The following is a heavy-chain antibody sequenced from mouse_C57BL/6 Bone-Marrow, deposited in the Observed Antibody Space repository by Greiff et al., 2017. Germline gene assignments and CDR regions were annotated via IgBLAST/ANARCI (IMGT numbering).Heavy chain of an antibody. V-gene: IGHV1-82*01. Sequence: VQLQQSGPELVKPGASVKISCKASGYAFSSSWMNWVKQRPGKGLEWIGRIYPGDGDTNYNGKFKGKATLTADKSSSTAYMQLSSLTSEDSAVYFWSSRGYDYDGYWGQGTLVTVSA. J-gene: IGHJ3*01. CDR3: SSRGYDYDGY. CDR2: IYPGDGDT. CDR1: GYAFSSSW. D-gene: IGHD2-4*01.